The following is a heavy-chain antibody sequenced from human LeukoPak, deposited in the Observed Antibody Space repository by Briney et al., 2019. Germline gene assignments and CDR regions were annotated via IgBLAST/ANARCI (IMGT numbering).Heavy chain of an antibody. D-gene: IGHD2-15*01. V-gene: IGHV4-38-2*02. CDR3: ATDTLGMSCSPPFYYYYYYIDV. CDR2: IYHSGST. J-gene: IGHJ6*03. CDR1: GYSISSGYY. Sequence: SETLSLTCTVSGYSISSGYYWGWIWQPPGKGLEWIGSIYHSGSTYYNPSLKSRVTISVDTSKKQFSLKLSSVTAADTTVYYCATDTLGMSCSPPFYYYYYYIDVWGKGTTVTVSS.